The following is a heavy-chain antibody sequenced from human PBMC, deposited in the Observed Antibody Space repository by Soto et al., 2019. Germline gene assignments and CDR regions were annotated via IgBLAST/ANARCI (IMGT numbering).Heavy chain of an antibody. CDR1: GGTFSSYA. D-gene: IGHD1-26*01. Sequence: ASVKVSCKASGGTFSSYAISWVRQAPGQGLEWMGWISAYNANTNYAQKLQGRVTMTTDTSTSTAYMELRSLRSDDTAVYFCARDRRGATGDYWGQGTLVTVSS. J-gene: IGHJ4*02. CDR2: ISAYNANT. V-gene: IGHV1-18*01. CDR3: ARDRRGATGDY.